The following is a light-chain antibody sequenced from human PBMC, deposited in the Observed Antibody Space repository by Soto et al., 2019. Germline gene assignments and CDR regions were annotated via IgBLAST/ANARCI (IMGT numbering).Light chain of an antibody. V-gene: IGLV2-14*01. CDR3: ISFTSRHIYV. CDR1: SSDVGGYNY. Sequence: ALTQPASVSGSPGQSITISCTGTSSDVGGYNYVSWYQQHPGQAPKLIIYEVTNRPSGISNRFSGSKSGNTASLTISGLQTEDEADYYCISFTSRHIYVFGTGTKLTVL. CDR2: EVT. J-gene: IGLJ1*01.